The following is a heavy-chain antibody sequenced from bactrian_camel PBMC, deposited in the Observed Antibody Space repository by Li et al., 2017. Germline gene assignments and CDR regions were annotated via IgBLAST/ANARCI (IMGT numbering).Heavy chain of an antibody. CDR2: IYTDDGRT. V-gene: IGHV3S1*01. J-gene: IGHJ4*01. CDR1: GMAFSENC. D-gene: IGHD3*01. CDR3: AARSPRGTMLRPLDSSRYDV. Sequence: HVQLVESGGGSVQPGGSLKLSCRTGGMAFSENCMSWFRRAPGKEREPVAGIYTDDGRTYYADSVKGRFTISHVNAENTLYLQMNNLKPADNATYYCAARSPRGTMLRPLDSSRYDVWGRGTQVTVS.